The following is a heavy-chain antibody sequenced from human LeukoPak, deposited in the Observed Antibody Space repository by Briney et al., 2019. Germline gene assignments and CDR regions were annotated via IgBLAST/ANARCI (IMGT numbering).Heavy chain of an antibody. J-gene: IGHJ3*02. D-gene: IGHD1-1*01. V-gene: IGHV3-7*01. CDR3: ARERDRTGTNDAFDI. Sequence: GGSLRLSCAASGFTFSSYWMSWVRQAPGKGLEWVANIKQDGSVKYYADSVKGRFTISRDNAKNSLYLQMNSLRAEDTAVYYCARERDRTGTNDAFDIWGQGTMVTVSS. CDR1: GFTFSSYW. CDR2: IKQDGSVK.